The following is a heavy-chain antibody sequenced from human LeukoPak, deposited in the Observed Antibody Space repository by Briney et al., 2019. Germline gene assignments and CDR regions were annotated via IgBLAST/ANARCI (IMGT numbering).Heavy chain of an antibody. CDR3: ARAPSAIGSYYPEYFRH. CDR2: INSDGST. V-gene: IGHV3-74*01. J-gene: IGHJ1*01. Sequence: PGGSLRLSCAASGFTFSTYWMHWVRQAPGKGVVWVSRINSDGSTNYADSVNGRFTISRDNANTTLSLQMNSLRPEDTVVYYCARAPSAIGSYYPEYFRHWGQGTLVTVSS. D-gene: IGHD3-22*01. CDR1: GFTFSTYW.